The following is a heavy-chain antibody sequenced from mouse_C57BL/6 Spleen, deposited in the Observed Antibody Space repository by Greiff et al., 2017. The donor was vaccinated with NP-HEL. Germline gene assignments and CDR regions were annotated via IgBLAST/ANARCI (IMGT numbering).Heavy chain of an antibody. V-gene: IGHV5-16*01. CDR2: ITYDGSST. Sequence: EVKLMESEGGLVQPGSSMKLSCTASGFTFSDYYMAWVRQVPEKGLEWVANITYDGSSTYYLDSLQSRFIISRDNAKNMLYLQMSSLKSEDTATYYCAREGTTVYFDYWGQGTTLTVSS. CDR1: GFTFSDYY. D-gene: IGHD1-1*01. J-gene: IGHJ2*01. CDR3: AREGTTVYFDY.